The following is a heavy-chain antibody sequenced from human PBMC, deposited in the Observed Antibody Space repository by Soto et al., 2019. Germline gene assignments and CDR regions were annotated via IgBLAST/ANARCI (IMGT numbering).Heavy chain of an antibody. V-gene: IGHV3-23*01. CDR1: GFICSSYD. CDR2: ILVGGST. J-gene: IGHJ3*02. CDR3: AKATETGGGAFEI. Sequence: GGSLRLSCAVSGFICSSYDMSWVRQAPGKGLAWVSTILVGGSTHYEDSVQGRFTISRGTSKNTVYLHMNSLTAGDTAVYYCAKATETGGGAFEIYGQGTMVTVSS. D-gene: IGHD2-8*02.